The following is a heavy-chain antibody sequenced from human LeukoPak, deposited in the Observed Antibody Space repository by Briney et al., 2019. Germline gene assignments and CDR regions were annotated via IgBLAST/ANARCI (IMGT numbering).Heavy chain of an antibody. CDR3: ARSPVLRYFDWLRGFDY. CDR2: IYYSGST. J-gene: IGHJ4*02. V-gene: IGHV4-59*01. CDR1: GGSISSYY. Sequence: SETLSLTCTVSGGSISSYYWSWIRQPPGKGLEWIGYIYYSGSTNYNPSLKSRVTISVDTSKNQISLKLSSVTAVDTAVYYCARSPVLRYFDWLRGFDYWGQGTLVTVSS. D-gene: IGHD3-9*01.